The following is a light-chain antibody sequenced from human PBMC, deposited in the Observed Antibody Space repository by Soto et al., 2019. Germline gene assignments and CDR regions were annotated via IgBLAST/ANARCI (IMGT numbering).Light chain of an antibody. V-gene: IGKV3-11*01. CDR1: QSVRTY. CDR3: LQRSDWPPIN. CDR2: DAS. J-gene: IGKJ5*01. Sequence: EIVLTQSPATLSLSPGERATLSCRASQSVRTYLSWYQQKPGQAPRLLIYDASNRATGIPARFSGSGSGKDFTLTIRSLEPEDFAVYYCLQRSDWPPINVGQVTLREIK.